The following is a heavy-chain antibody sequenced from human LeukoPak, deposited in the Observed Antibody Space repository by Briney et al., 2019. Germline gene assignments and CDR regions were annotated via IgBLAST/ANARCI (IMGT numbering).Heavy chain of an antibody. CDR2: IYYSGST. Sequence: SETLSLTCTVSGGSISSSSYYWGWIRQPPGKGLEWIGSIYYSGSTYYNPSLKSRVTISVDTSKNQFSLKLSSVTAADTAVYYCARVWGPYYYGSGSYLTEPYYFDYWGQGTLVTVSS. J-gene: IGHJ4*02. CDR3: ARVWGPYYYGSGSYLTEPYYFDY. CDR1: GGSISSSSYY. V-gene: IGHV4-39*01. D-gene: IGHD3-10*01.